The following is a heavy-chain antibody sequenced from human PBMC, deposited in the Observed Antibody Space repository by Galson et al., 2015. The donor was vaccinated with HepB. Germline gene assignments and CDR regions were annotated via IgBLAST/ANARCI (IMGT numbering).Heavy chain of an antibody. J-gene: IGHJ6*02. CDR2: INPSGGST. V-gene: IGHV1-46*01. D-gene: IGHD1-26*01. CDR3: ARGSDRSGSFTEYGMDV. Sequence: SVKVSCKAPGYTFTSCYMHWVRQAPGQGLEWMGIINPSGGSTSYAQKFQGRVTMTRDTSTSTVYMELSSLRSEDTAVYYCARGSDRSGSFTEYGMDVWGQGTTVTVSS. CDR1: GYTFTSCY.